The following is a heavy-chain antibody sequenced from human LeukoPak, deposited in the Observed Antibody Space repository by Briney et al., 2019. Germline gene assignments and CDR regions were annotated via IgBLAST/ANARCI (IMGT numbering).Heavy chain of an antibody. CDR1: GYTFTGYY. J-gene: IGHJ4*02. D-gene: IGHD3-22*01. V-gene: IGHV1-2*02. CDR3: ARVPPPHYYDSSGYCDY. CDR2: INPNSGGT. Sequence: ASVKVSCKASGYTFTGYYMHWVRQAPGQGLEWMGWINPNSGGTNYAQKLQGRVTMTTDTSTSTAYMELRSLRSDDTAVYYCARVPPPHYYDSSGYCDYWGQGTLVTASS.